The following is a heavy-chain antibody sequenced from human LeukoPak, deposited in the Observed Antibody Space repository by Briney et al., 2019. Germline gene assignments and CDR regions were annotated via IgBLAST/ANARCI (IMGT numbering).Heavy chain of an antibody. CDR3: ARPYSDYGGDWFDP. D-gene: IGHD4-11*01. V-gene: IGHV1-69*05. CDR1: GGTFSSYA. J-gene: IGHJ5*02. CDR2: IIPIFGTA. Sequence: SVKVSCKASGGTFSSYAISWVRQAPGQGLEWMGGIIPIFGTANYAQKFQGRVTITTDESTSTAYMELSSLRSEDTAVYYCARPYSDYGGDWFDPWGQGTLVTVSS.